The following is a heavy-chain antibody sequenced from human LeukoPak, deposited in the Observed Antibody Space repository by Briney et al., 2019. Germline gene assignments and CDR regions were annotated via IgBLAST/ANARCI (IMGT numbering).Heavy chain of an antibody. CDR3: ASRVTGTTYYFDY. CDR1: GGSFSGYY. D-gene: IGHD1-1*01. CDR2: INHSGST. Sequence: SETLSLTCAVYGGSFSGYYWSWIRQPPGKGLEWIGEINHSGSTNYNPSLKSRVTISVDTSKNQFSLKLCSVTAADTAVYYCASRVTGTTYYFDYWGQGTLVTVSS. V-gene: IGHV4-34*01. J-gene: IGHJ4*02.